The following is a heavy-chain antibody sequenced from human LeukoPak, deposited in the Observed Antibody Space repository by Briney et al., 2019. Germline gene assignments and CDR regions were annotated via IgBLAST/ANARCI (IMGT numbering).Heavy chain of an antibody. V-gene: IGHV3-30*18. J-gene: IGHJ4*02. D-gene: IGHD6-13*01. CDR2: LSDDGSNK. CDR3: AKDPHSSSWYYFDS. CDR1: RFTFSYFA. Sequence: GGSLRLSCAASRFTFSYFAMHWVRQAPGKGLEWVAVLSDDGSNKFYADSVKGRFTISRDNSKNTLYLQMNSLRAEDTAFYYCAKDPHSSSWYYFDSWGQGTMVTVSS.